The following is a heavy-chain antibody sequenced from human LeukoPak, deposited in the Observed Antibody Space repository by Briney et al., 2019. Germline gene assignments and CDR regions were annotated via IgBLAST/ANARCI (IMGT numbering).Heavy chain of an antibody. CDR3: ARTDSSSWYWFDP. CDR1: GGSISSGGYY. D-gene: IGHD6-13*01. J-gene: IGHJ5*02. Sequence: SETLSLTCTVSGGSISSGGYYWSWIRQHPGKGLEWIGYIYYSGSTYYNPSLKGRVTISVDTSKNQFSLKLSSVTAADTAVYYCARTDSSSWYWFDPWGQGTLVTVSS. CDR2: IYYSGST. V-gene: IGHV4-31*03.